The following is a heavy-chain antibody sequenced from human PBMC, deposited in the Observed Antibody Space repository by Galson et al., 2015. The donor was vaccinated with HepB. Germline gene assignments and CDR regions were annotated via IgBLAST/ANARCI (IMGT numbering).Heavy chain of an antibody. V-gene: IGHV3-23*01. CDR2: ISGSGGST. D-gene: IGHD2-21*02. Sequence: SLRLSCAASGLTFSSYAMSWVRQAPGKGLEWVSAISGSGGSTYYADSVKGRFTISRDNSKNTLYLQMNSLRAEDTAVYYCARGAEEGVVTLAEYYFDYWGQGTLVTVSS. CDR1: GLTFSSYA. J-gene: IGHJ4*02. CDR3: ARGAEEGVVTLAEYYFDY.